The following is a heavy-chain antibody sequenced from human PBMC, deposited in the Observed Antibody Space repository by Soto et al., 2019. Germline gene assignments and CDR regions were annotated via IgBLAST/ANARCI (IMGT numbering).Heavy chain of an antibody. J-gene: IGHJ5*02. CDR1: GGSISSGEYY. CDR2: IYYSGST. V-gene: IGHV4-30-4*01. D-gene: IGHD1-1*01. Sequence: SGSIYIASTVSGGSISSGEYYWSWIRQPPGKGLEWIGYIYYSGSTYYNPSLKSRVTISVDTSKNQFSLKLSSVTAADTAVYYCARVVLERRLLDPWGQGTLVTVSS. CDR3: ARVVLERRLLDP.